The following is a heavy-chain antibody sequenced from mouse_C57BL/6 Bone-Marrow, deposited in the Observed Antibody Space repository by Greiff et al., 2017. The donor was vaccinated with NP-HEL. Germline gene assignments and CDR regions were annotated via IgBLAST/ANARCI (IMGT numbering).Heavy chain of an antibody. Sequence: VQLKQSGAELVRPGASVKLSCTVSGFNIKDDYMHWVKQRPEQGLEWIGWIDPENGDTESASKFQGKATITAYTSSNTAYLQLSSLTSEDTAVYYCTTGGSSPYAMDYWGQGTSVTVSS. CDR1: GFNIKDDY. CDR3: TTGGSSPYAMDY. V-gene: IGHV14-4*01. J-gene: IGHJ4*01. CDR2: IDPENGDT. D-gene: IGHD1-1*01.